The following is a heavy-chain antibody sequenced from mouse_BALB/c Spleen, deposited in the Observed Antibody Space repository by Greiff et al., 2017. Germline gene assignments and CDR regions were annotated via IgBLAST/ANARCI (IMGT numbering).Heavy chain of an antibody. D-gene: IGHD2-1*01. CDR3: TRARYGNYGDWFAY. CDR2: ISSGGSYT. J-gene: IGHJ3*01. Sequence: EVHLVESGGGLVQPGGSLKLSCAASGFTFSSYTMSWVRQTPEKRLEWVATISSGGSYTYYPDSVKGRFTISRDNAKNTLYLQMSSLKSEDTAMYYCTRARYGNYGDWFAYWGQGNLGTVSA. CDR1: GFTFSSYT. V-gene: IGHV5-6-4*01.